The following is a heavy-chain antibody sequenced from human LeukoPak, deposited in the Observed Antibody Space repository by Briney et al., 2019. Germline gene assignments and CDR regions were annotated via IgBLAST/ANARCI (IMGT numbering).Heavy chain of an antibody. J-gene: IGHJ3*02. Sequence: SQTLSLTCVISGDSVSTNAWNWVRQTPSGGLECLGRVFYSSRWHNEYAESVKSRISINPDTSKNQFSLQLNSVTPDDTAVYYCARGWARDGFNIWSQGTTVTVSS. CDR1: GDSVSTNA. D-gene: IGHD6-13*01. V-gene: IGHV6-1*01. CDR2: VFYSSRWHN. CDR3: ARGWARDGFNI.